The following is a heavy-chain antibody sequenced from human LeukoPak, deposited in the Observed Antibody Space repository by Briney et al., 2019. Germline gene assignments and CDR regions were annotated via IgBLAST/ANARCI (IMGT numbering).Heavy chain of an antibody. J-gene: IGHJ4*02. CDR3: ARDLYGDPPAD. Sequence: ASVKVSCKASGYTFTGYYMHWVRQAPGQGLEWMGWINPNSGGTNYAQKFQGRVTMTRDMSTSTVYMELSSLRSEDTAVYYCARDLYGDPPADWGQGTLVTVSS. V-gene: IGHV1-2*02. CDR1: GYTFTGYY. D-gene: IGHD4-17*01. CDR2: INPNSGGT.